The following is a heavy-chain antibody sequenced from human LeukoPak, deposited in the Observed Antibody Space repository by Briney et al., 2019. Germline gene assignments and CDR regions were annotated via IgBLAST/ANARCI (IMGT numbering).Heavy chain of an antibody. J-gene: IGHJ4*02. CDR2: ISSSRSFI. V-gene: IGHV3-21*01. Sequence: GGSLRLSCAASGFIFSTYSMNWVRQAPGRGLEWVSSISSSRSFIYYADSVQGRFTISRDNAKNSLYLQMNSLRAEDTAVYYCARVTGGFYSPFDYWGQGTLVTVSS. CDR3: ARVTGGFYSPFDY. D-gene: IGHD3-22*01. CDR1: GFIFSTYS.